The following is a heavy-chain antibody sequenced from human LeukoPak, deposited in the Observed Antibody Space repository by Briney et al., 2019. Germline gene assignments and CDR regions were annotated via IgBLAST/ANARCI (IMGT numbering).Heavy chain of an antibody. CDR3: AREFDADAFDI. Sequence: AGGSLRLSCAASGFTFSSYWMHWVRQAPGKGLVWVSRINTDGSRISYADSVKGRFTISRDNAKNTLYLQMNSLRAEDTAVYYCAREFDADAFDIWGQGTMVTVSS. D-gene: IGHD3-9*01. V-gene: IGHV3-74*01. CDR2: INTDGSRI. J-gene: IGHJ3*02. CDR1: GFTFSSYW.